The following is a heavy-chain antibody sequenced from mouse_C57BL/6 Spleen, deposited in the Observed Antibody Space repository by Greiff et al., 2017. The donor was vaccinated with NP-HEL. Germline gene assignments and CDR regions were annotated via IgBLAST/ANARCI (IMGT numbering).Heavy chain of an antibody. CDR3: ARRDWEEGSDY. CDR1: GYSITSGYY. CDR2: LSYDGSN. V-gene: IGHV3-6*01. Sequence: EVKLMESGPGLVKPSQSLSLTCSVTGYSITSGYYWNWIRQFPGNKLEWMGYLSYDGSNNYNPSLKNRISITRDNSKNQFFLKLNSVTTEDTATYYWARRDWEEGSDYWGQGTTRTVSS. J-gene: IGHJ2*01. D-gene: IGHD4-1*01.